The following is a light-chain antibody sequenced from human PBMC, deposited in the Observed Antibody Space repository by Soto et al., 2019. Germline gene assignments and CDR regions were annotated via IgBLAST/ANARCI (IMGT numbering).Light chain of an antibody. V-gene: IGLV2-14*03. CDR2: DVS. Sequence: QSALTQPASVSGSPGQSITISCSGTSSDVGSYDYVSWYQQHPGNAPKLMIYDVSNRPSGVSNRFSGSKSVNTASLTISGLQAEDEADYYCNSYTRSNTWVFGGGTKVTVL. J-gene: IGLJ3*02. CDR1: SSDVGSYDY. CDR3: NSYTRSNTWV.